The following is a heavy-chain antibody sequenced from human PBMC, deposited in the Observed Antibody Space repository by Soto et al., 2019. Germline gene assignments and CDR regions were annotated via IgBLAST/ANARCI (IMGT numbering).Heavy chain of an antibody. Sequence: RGSLRLSCAASGFIFSSYAMSWVRQAPGKGLEWVSAISGSGGSTYCADSVEGRFTISRDNSKNTLYLQMNSLRAEDTAVYYCAKVSLTFGSSNDYWGQGTLVTVSS. J-gene: IGHJ4*02. CDR2: ISGSGGST. V-gene: IGHV3-23*01. CDR3: AKVSLTFGSSNDY. D-gene: IGHD3-16*01. CDR1: GFIFSSYA.